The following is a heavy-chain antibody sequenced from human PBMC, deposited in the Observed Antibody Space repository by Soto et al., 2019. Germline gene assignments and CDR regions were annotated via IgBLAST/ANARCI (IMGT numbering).Heavy chain of an antibody. CDR3: ARGRNFRRMDV. J-gene: IGHJ6*02. CDR2: INHSGST. V-gene: IGHV4-34*01. CDR1: GGSFSGYY. Sequence: PSETLSLTCAVYGGSFSGYYWSWIRQPPGKGLEWIGEINHSGSTNYNPSLKSRVTISVDTSKNQFSLKLSSVTAADTAVYYCARGRNFRRMDVWGQGTTVTVSS.